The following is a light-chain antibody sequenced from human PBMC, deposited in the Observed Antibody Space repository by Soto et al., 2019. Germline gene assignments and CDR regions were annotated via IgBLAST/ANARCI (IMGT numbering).Light chain of an antibody. Sequence: DIQMTQSPSTLSASVGDRVTITCRASQRISNYLNWYQQKPGKAPKLLIYAASSLQSGVPSRFSGRGSGTDFTLPINRLQHEYLTTYSCHHRYSSPITCGQGTRL. CDR3: HHRYSSPIT. CDR2: AAS. V-gene: IGKV1-39*01. J-gene: IGKJ5*01. CDR1: QRISNY.